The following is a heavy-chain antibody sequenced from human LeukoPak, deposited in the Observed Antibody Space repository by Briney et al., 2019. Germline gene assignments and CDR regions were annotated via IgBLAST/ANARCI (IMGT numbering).Heavy chain of an antibody. CDR2: ISGSGDST. J-gene: IGHJ4*02. CDR1: GFTFSGYT. D-gene: IGHD3-22*01. Sequence: PGGSLRLSCAASGFTFSGYTMRWVRQAPGKGLEWVSAISGSGDSTYYSDSVKGRFTTSRDNSKNTLYVQMNSLRAEDTAVYYCAKPLVSDYYDSSGYCGYWGQGTLVTVSS. V-gene: IGHV3-23*01. CDR3: AKPLVSDYYDSSGYCGY.